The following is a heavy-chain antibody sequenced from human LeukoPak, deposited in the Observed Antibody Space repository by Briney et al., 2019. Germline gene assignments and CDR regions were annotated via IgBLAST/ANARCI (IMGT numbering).Heavy chain of an antibody. CDR2: ISSSSSTI. V-gene: IGHV3-48*04. CDR3: ALAAAATPIDY. J-gene: IGHJ4*02. CDR1: GFTFSTSG. Sequence: GGSLRLSCAASGFTFSTSGMNWVRQAPGKGLEWVSYISSSSSTIYYTDSVKGRFTISRDNAKNSLYLQMNSLRAEDTAVYYCALAAAATPIDYWGQGTLVTVSS. D-gene: IGHD6-13*01.